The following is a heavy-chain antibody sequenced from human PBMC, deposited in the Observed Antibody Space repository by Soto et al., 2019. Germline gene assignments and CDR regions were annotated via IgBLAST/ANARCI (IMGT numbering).Heavy chain of an antibody. CDR3: ASGKIVVVPAAYSNWFDP. CDR2: INPSGGST. D-gene: IGHD2-2*01. CDR1: GYTFTSYY. Sequence: ASVKVSCKASGYTFTSYYMHWVRQAPGQGFEWMGIINPSGGSTSYAQKFQGRVTMTRDTSTSTVYMELSSLRSEDTAVYYCASGKIVVVPAAYSNWFDPWGQGTLVTVSS. V-gene: IGHV1-46*03. J-gene: IGHJ5*02.